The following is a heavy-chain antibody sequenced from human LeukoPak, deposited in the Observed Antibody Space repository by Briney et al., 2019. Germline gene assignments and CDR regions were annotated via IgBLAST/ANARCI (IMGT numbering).Heavy chain of an antibody. CDR2: FDPEDGET. D-gene: IGHD6-19*01. V-gene: IGHV1-24*01. CDR3: ATATTGYSSGWTSHYFDY. J-gene: IGHJ4*02. Sequence: GASVKVSCKVSGYTLTELSMHWVRQAPGKGLEWMGGFDPEDGETIYAQKFQGRVTMTEDTSTDTAYMELGSLRSEDTAVYYCATATTGYSSGWTSHYFDYWGQGTLVTVSS. CDR1: GYTLTELS.